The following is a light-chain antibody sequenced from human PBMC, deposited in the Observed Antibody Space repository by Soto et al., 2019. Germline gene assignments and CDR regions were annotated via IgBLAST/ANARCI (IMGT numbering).Light chain of an antibody. J-gene: IGKJ3*01. CDR1: QSVSSSY. V-gene: IGKV3-20*01. CDR3: QQYGSSPPT. CDR2: GAS. Sequence: EIVLTQSPGTLSLSPGERATLSCRASQSVSSSYLAWYQQKPGQAPRLLIYGASSRATGIPDRFSGSGSGTDFTLTISRLEPEDFALYYCQQYGSSPPTFGRWTKVDIK.